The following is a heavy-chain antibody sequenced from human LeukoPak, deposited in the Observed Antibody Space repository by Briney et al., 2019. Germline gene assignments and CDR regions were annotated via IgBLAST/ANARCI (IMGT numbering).Heavy chain of an antibody. Sequence: ASVKVSCKASGYTFTSYDINWVRQATGQGLEWMGWMNPNSGNTGYAQKFQGRVTMTRNTSISTAYMELSSLRSEDTAVYYCARGGSPVVPAAIRAFDIWGQGTMVTVSS. V-gene: IGHV1-8*01. D-gene: IGHD2-2*01. CDR3: ARGGSPVVPAAIRAFDI. CDR1: GYTFTSYD. CDR2: MNPNSGNT. J-gene: IGHJ3*02.